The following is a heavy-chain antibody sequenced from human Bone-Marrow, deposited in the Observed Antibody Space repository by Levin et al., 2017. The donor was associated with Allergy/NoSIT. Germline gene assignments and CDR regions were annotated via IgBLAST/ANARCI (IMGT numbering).Heavy chain of an antibody. J-gene: IGHJ4*02. CDR1: NGSISSSIYY. CDR2: IYYSGDT. CDR3: DRQLVHEDYIWGSYRGDHDYFDY. Sequence: PGGSLRLSCTVSNGSISSSIYYWGWIRQPPGKGLEYVGSIYYSGDTFYNPSLRSRVTISVATSTNQFSLKLSSVTAAYTAGDYCDRQLVHEDYIWGSYRGDHDYFDYWGQGAPVTVSS. V-gene: IGHV4-39*01. D-gene: IGHD3-16*02.